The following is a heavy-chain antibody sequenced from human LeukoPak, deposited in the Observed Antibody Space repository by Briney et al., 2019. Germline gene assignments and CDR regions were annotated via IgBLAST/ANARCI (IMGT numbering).Heavy chain of an antibody. CDR1: VFTFSSYS. D-gene: IGHD5-12*01. J-gene: IGHJ4*02. CDR2: ITSSSTYI. Sequence: GGSLRLSCAASVFTFSSYSMNWVRQAPGKGREWVSSITSSSTYIYYAESVKGRFTISRDNAKNSLYLQMNSLRAEDTAVYYCARVHSGLFDYWGQGTLVTVSS. V-gene: IGHV3-21*01. CDR3: ARVHSGLFDY.